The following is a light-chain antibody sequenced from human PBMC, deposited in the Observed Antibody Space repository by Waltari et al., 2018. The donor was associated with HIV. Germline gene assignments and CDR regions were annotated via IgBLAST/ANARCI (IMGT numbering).Light chain of an antibody. Sequence: QSALPPPPSASGSPGQSVTISCTGTRSDVGRYDSVSWYQQHPGNATKLLIDDVNKRPSGVPDRFSGSKSGNTASLTVSGLQAEDEAEYSCTSYAGINPVAFGGGTKLTVL. CDR3: TSYAGINPVA. CDR1: RSDVGRYDS. CDR2: DVN. J-gene: IGLJ2*01. V-gene: IGLV2-8*01.